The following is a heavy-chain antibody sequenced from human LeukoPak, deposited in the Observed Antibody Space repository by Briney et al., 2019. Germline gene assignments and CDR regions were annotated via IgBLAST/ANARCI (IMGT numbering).Heavy chain of an antibody. CDR1: GGTFSSYA. CDR3: ARERVSGSITIFRVGGGYYYYGMDV. Sequence: SVKVSCKASGGTFSSYAISWVRQAPGQGLEWMGGIIPIFGTANYAQKFQGRVTITADESTSTAYMELSSLRSEDTAVYYCARERVSGSITIFRVGGGYYYYGMDVWGQGTTVTVSS. D-gene: IGHD3-3*01. CDR2: IIPIFGTA. V-gene: IGHV1-69*01. J-gene: IGHJ6*02.